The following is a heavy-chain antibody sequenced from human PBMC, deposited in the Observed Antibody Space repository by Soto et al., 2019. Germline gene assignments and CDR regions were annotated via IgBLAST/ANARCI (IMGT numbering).Heavy chain of an antibody. J-gene: IGHJ4*02. CDR2: VNPIVSMS. CDR3: ASSYGSGYRAFDY. Sequence: QVQLVQSGAEVKRPGSSVKVSCKASGDTFKFYSINWVRQAPGLGLEWMGRVNPIVSMSNYAQKFQGRVTMTADKSTSTAYMELSSLRSEDTAIYYCASSYGSGYRAFDYWGQGALVTVYS. D-gene: IGHD3-10*01. V-gene: IGHV1-69*02. CDR1: GDTFKFYS.